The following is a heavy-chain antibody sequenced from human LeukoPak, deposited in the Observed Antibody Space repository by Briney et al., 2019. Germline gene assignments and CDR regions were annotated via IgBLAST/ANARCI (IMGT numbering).Heavy chain of an antibody. D-gene: IGHD6-19*01. CDR2: INPNSCGT. J-gene: IGHJ4*02. CDR3: ARDTGNSSGCYINRPHWFDY. Sequence: ASVKVSCKASGYTFTGYYMHWVRQAPGQGLEGMGWINPNSCGTNYAQQFQGRVTRTSDTSIGTAYIHLSSMRPDDTAVYYRARDTGNSSGCYINRPHWFDYWGQGTLVTVSS. CDR1: GYTFTGYY. V-gene: IGHV1-2*02.